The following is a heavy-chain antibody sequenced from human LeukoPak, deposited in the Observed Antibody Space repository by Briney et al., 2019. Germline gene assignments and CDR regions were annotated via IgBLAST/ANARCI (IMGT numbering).Heavy chain of an antibody. D-gene: IGHD3-9*01. CDR1: GFTFSRYS. J-gene: IGHJ6*04. CDR2: ISSSRKYI. Sequence: GGSLRLSCAASGFTFSRYSMNWVRQAPGKGLEWVSSISSSRKYIIYADSVKGRFTISRDKAKNPLYMQMNSLRAEDTAVYYCAGDYDILPGYAPYYYYGMDVWGKGTTVTVSS. V-gene: IGHV3-21*01. CDR3: AGDYDILPGYAPYYYYGMDV.